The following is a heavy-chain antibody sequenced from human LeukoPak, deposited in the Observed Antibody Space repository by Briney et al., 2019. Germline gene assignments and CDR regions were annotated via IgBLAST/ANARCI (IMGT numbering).Heavy chain of an antibody. J-gene: IGHJ4*02. CDR3: ARGRRVIDY. D-gene: IGHD3-10*01. Sequence: KPSETLSLTCAVYGGSFSGYYWSWIRQPPGKGLEWIGEINHSGSTNYNPSLKSRVTISVDTSKNQFSLKLSSVTAADTAVYYCARGRRVIDYWGQGTLVTVSS. CDR1: GGSFSGYY. V-gene: IGHV4-34*01. CDR2: INHSGST.